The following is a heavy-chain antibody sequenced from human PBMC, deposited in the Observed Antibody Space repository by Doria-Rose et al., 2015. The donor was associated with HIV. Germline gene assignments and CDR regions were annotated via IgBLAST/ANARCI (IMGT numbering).Heavy chain of an antibody. Sequence: SGPVLVKPTETLTLTRTVSGVSLSSPGMGVSWIRQPPGKALEWLANIFSDDDRSYKTPLKSRLTISRGTYKSQLVRTMTDMDPVDTATYYCARIKSSRWYHKYYFDFWGQGTLVIVSA. D-gene: IGHD6-13*01. CDR3: ARIKSSRWYHKYYFDF. V-gene: IGHV2-26*01. CDR1: GVSLSSPGMG. CDR2: IFSDDDR. J-gene: IGHJ4*02.